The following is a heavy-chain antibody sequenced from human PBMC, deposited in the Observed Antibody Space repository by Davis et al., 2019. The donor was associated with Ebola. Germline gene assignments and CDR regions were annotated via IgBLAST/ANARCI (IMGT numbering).Heavy chain of an antibody. J-gene: IGHJ4*02. CDR1: GGSFSGYY. CDR3: ARSRDIVVVPAAHHDY. V-gene: IGHV4-34*01. Sequence: PSETLSLTCAVYGGSFSGYYWSWIRQPPGKGLEWIGEINHSGSTNYNPSLKSRVTISVDTSKNQFSLKLSSVTAADTAVYYCARSRDIVVVPAAHHDYWGQGTLVTVSS. CDR2: INHSGST. D-gene: IGHD2-2*01.